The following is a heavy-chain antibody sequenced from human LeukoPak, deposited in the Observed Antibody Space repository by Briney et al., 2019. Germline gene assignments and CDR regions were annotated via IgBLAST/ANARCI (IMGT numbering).Heavy chain of an antibody. V-gene: IGHV3-30*04. Sequence: GRSLRLSCAATGFPFSSYAMHWVRQAPGKGLEWVAVISYDGTFKFYGDSVKGRFTISRDNAKNSLYLQMNSLRAEDTAVYYCARGTPVLPYYDFWSGYPTDFDYWGQGTTVTVSS. CDR3: ARGTPVLPYYDFWSGYPTDFDY. CDR1: GFPFSSYA. CDR2: ISYDGTFK. D-gene: IGHD3-3*01. J-gene: IGHJ4*03.